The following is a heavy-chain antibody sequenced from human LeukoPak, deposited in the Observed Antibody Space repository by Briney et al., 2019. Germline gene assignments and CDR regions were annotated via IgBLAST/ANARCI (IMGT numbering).Heavy chain of an antibody. J-gene: IGHJ3*02. CDR1: GFTFSSYS. D-gene: IGHD4-23*01. V-gene: IGHV3-48*04. Sequence: GGSLRLSCAASGFTFSSYSMNWVRQAPGKGLEWVSYISSSGSTIYYADSVKGRFTISRDNAKNSLYLQMNSLRAEDTAVYYCARDSTVVPVDIWAKGQWSPSLQ. CDR3: ARDSTVVPVDI. CDR2: ISSSGSTI.